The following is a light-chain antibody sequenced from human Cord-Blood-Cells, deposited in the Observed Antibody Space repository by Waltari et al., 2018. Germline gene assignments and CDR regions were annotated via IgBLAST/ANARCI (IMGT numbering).Light chain of an antibody. CDR1: QSVSSSY. V-gene: IGKV3-20*01. Sequence: EIVLTQPPGTLSLSPGERATLSCRASQSVSSSYLAWYQQKPCQAPRLLIYGASSRATGIPDRFSGSGSGTDFTLTISRLEPEDFAVYYCQQYGSSPYTFGQGTKLEIK. J-gene: IGKJ2*01. CDR3: QQYGSSPYT. CDR2: GAS.